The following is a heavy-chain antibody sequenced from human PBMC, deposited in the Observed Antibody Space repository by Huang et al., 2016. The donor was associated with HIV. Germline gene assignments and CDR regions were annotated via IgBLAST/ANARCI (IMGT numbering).Heavy chain of an antibody. Sequence: EVQLVQSGAEMKRPGESLKISCKVSGYSFTRQWIGWVRQMPGKGPEGKVIIYPGDSDVKDSPMFQGQVTISSDNSISTADLQWKSLKVSDTAMYFCARPPTYSEDGGYYIDAFGVWGRGTMVTVS. CDR1: GYSFTRQW. CDR3: ARPPTYSEDGGYYIDAFGV. D-gene: IGHD2-21*02. J-gene: IGHJ3*01. CDR2: IYPGDSDV. V-gene: IGHV5-51*03.